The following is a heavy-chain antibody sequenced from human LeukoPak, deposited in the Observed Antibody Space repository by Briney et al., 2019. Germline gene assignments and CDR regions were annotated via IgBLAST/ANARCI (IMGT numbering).Heavy chain of an antibody. Sequence: SETLSLTCAVSGYSISSGYYWGWIRQPPGKGLEWIGGIYHSGSTYYNPSLKSRVTISVDTSKNQFSLKLSSVTAADTAVYYCARQSSWGSGPSIWGQGTMVTVSS. D-gene: IGHD7-27*01. CDR1: GYSISSGYY. CDR3: ARQSSWGSGPSI. V-gene: IGHV4-38-2*01. CDR2: IYHSGST. J-gene: IGHJ3*02.